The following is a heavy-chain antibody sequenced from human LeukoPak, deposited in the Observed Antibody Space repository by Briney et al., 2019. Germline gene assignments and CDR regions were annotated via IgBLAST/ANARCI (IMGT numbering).Heavy chain of an antibody. CDR3: AQSGYSGYDYSD. CDR1: GYTFTGYY. V-gene: IGHV1-2*02. CDR2: INPNNGGT. Sequence: GASVKVSCKASGYTFTGYYMHWVRQAPGQGLEWMGWINPNNGGTNYAQQFQGRVTMTRDTSISTAYMELSSLRSDDTAVYYCAQSGYSGYDYSDWGQGTLVTVSS. D-gene: IGHD5-12*01. J-gene: IGHJ4*02.